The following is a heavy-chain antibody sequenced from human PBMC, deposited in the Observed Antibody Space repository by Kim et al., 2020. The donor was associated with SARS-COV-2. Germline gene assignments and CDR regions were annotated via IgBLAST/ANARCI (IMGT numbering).Heavy chain of an antibody. V-gene: IGHV4-31*02. D-gene: IGHD6-13*01. Sequence: PSLQSRVTISVDTSKNQFSLKLSSVTAADTAVYYCASFTVGDSSSWYFDYWGQGTLVTVSS. CDR3: ASFTVGDSSSWYFDY. J-gene: IGHJ4*02.